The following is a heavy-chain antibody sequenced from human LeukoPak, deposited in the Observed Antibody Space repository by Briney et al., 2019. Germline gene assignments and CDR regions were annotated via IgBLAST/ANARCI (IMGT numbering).Heavy chain of an antibody. D-gene: IGHD1-14*01. J-gene: IGHJ4*02. V-gene: IGHV3-30*02. Sequence: GGTLRLSCAASGFIFSSHGMLWVRQAPGKGLEWVAFIRYDGSNKLYADSVKGRFTISRDNSKNTLYLHINSLRAEDTAVYYCVKDNPLDYWGQGTLVIVSS. CDR1: GFIFSSHG. CDR3: VKDNPLDY. CDR2: IRYDGSNK.